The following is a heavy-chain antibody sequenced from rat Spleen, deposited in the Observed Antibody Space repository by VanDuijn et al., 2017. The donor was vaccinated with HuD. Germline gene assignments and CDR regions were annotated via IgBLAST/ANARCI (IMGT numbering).Heavy chain of an antibody. J-gene: IGHJ1*01. CDR2: ISYEGSGT. Sequence: EVQLVESGGGLVQPGRSMKLSCAASGFTFSDYYMAWVRQAPKKGLEWVASISYEGSGTYHGDSVKGRFTISRDNAKSTLYLQMDSLRSEDTATYYCARQGYLRDWYFDFWGPGTMVTVSS. D-gene: IGHD2-7*01. CDR3: ARQGYLRDWYFDF. CDR1: GFTFSDYY. V-gene: IGHV5-22*01.